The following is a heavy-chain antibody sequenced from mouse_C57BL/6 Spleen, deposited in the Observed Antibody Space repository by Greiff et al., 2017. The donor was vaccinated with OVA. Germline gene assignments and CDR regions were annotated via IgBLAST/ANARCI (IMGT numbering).Heavy chain of an antibody. J-gene: IGHJ4*01. CDR2: INPNYGTT. Sequence: EVQLQQSGPELVKPGASVKISCKASGYSFTDYNMNWVKQSNGKSLEWIGVINPNYGTTSYNQKFKGKATLTVDQSSSTAYMQLNSLTSEDSAVYYGASGDKWHYYAMDYWGQGTSVTVSS. V-gene: IGHV1-39*01. CDR3: ASGDKWHYYAMDY. D-gene: IGHD3-2*01. CDR1: GYSFTDYN.